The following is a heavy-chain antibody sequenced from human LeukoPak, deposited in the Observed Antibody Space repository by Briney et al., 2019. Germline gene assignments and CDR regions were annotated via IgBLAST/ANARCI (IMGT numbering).Heavy chain of an antibody. CDR2: IYNGGNT. D-gene: IGHD1-26*01. Sequence: SETLSLTCTVSGVSMKTYYASWIRQTLGKGLEFIGFIYNGGNTNYNPSLKSRATISVDTSNNQFSLRLTSVTAADTAMYYCAAGPWELDFWGQGTLVTVSS. V-gene: IGHV4-4*09. J-gene: IGHJ4*02. CDR3: AAGPWELDF. CDR1: GVSMKTYY.